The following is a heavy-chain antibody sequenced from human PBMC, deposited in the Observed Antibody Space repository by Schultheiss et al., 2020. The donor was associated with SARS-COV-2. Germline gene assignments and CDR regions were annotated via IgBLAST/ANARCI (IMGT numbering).Heavy chain of an antibody. CDR1: GHSISSGYY. Sequence: SETLSLTCTVSGHSISSGYYWGWIRQPPGKGLEWIGSVYRTGTTYYNPSLKSRVTISVDTSKNQVSLRLSSVTAADTAVYYCARQSMVAAGYGYWGQGTLVTVSS. V-gene: IGHV4-38-2*02. CDR2: VYRTGTT. D-gene: IGHD2-15*01. J-gene: IGHJ4*02. CDR3: ARQSMVAAGYGY.